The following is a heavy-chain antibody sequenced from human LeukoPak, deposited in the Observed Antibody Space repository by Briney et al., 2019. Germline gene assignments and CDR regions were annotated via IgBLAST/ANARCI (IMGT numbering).Heavy chain of an antibody. J-gene: IGHJ4*02. CDR2: ISSSSSYI. D-gene: IGHD5-18*01. CDR3: ARDSRRAIQLVHFDY. CDR1: GFTFSSYS. V-gene: IGHV3-21*01. Sequence: PGGSLRLSCAASGFTFSSYSMNWVRQAPGKGLEWVSSISSSSSYIYYADSVKGRFTISRDNAKNSLYLQMNSLRAEDTAVYYCARDSRRAIQLVHFDYWGQGILVTVSS.